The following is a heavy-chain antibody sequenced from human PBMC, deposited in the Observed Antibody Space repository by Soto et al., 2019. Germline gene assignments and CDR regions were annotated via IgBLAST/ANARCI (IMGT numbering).Heavy chain of an antibody. CDR2: IYYSGST. D-gene: IGHD2-21*01. J-gene: IGHJ6*02. V-gene: IGHV4-31*03. CDR3: ARDCEELCEGPPGGMDV. CDR1: GGSISSGGYY. Sequence: SETLSLTCTVSGGSISSGGYYWSWIRQHPGKGLEWIGYIYYSGSTYYNPSLKSRVTISVDTSKNQFSLKLSSVTAADTAVYYCARDCEELCEGPPGGMDVWGQGTTVTVSS.